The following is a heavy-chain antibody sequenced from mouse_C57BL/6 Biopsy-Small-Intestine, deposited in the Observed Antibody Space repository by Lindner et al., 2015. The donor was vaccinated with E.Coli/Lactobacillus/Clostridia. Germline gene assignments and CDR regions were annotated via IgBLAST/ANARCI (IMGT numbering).Heavy chain of an antibody. V-gene: IGHV1-54*02. CDR3: AIPAITKIRGVILPQYNWFDT. Sequence: SVKVSCKASGGTFSTYAITWVRQAPGQGPEWMGGIIGVFGTPNYAQKFQGRVSITADESTNTAYMELSSLRSEDTAVYFCAIPAITKIRGVILPQYNWFDTWGQGTLVTVSS. CDR2: IIGVFGTP. CDR1: GGTFSTYA. J-gene: IGHJ4*01. D-gene: IGHD1-1*01.